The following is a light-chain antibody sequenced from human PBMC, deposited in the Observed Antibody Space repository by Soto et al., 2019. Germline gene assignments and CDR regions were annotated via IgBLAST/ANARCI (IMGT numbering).Light chain of an antibody. CDR1: QSISNY. CDR2: ATS. Sequence: DIQMTQSPSSLSASVGDRVTITCRASQSISNYLNWYQQTPGRAPKLLIYATSSLHSGVPSKFSGTGSGTDFTLTIHSLQPEDFATYYCQQSYITPWTFGQGTRVDIE. CDR3: QQSYITPWT. V-gene: IGKV1-39*01. J-gene: IGKJ1*01.